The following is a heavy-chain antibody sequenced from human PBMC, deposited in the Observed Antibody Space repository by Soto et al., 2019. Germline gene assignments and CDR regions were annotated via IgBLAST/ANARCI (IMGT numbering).Heavy chain of an antibody. CDR1: GFTFDDYA. Sequence: GGSLRLSCAASGFTFDDYAMHWVRQAPGKGLEWVSAISGSGGSTYYADSVKGRFTISRDNSKNTLYLQMNSLRAEDTAVYYCAKGPVGGGTDYWGQGTLVTVSS. J-gene: IGHJ4*02. CDR2: ISGSGGST. V-gene: IGHV3-23*01. D-gene: IGHD3-16*01. CDR3: AKGPVGGGTDY.